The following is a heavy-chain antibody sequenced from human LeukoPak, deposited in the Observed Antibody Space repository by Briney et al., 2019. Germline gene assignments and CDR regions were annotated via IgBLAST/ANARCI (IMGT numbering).Heavy chain of an antibody. CDR3: ARDQGYSYGYDAFDI. CDR1: GYTLTELS. V-gene: IGHV1-24*01. Sequence: ASVKVSCKVSGYTLTELSMHWVRQAPGKGLEWMGGFDPEDGETIYAQKFQGRVTMTEDTSTDTAYMELSSLRSEDTAVYYCARDQGYSYGYDAFDIWGQGTMVTVSS. J-gene: IGHJ3*02. D-gene: IGHD5-18*01. CDR2: FDPEDGET.